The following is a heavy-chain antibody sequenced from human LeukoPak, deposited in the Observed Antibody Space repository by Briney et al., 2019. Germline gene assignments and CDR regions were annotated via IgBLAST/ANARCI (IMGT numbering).Heavy chain of an antibody. CDR3: ARTCGGDCSDAFDI. CDR1: GFTFSSYA. D-gene: IGHD2-21*02. CDR2: ISSNGGST. Sequence: GGSLRLSCAASGFTFSSYAMHWVRQAPGKGLEYVSAISSNGGSTYYANSVKGRFTISRDNSKNTPYLQMGSLRAEDMAVYYCARTCGGDCSDAFDIWGQGTMVTVSS. V-gene: IGHV3-64*01. J-gene: IGHJ3*02.